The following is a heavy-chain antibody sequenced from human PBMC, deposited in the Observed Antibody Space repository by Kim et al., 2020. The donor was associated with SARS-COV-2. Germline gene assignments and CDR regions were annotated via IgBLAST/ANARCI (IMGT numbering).Heavy chain of an antibody. D-gene: IGHD1-26*01. J-gene: IGHJ4*02. Sequence: GGSLRLSCAASGFTFSSYSMNWVRQAPGKGLEWVSSISSSSSYIYYADSVKGRFTISRDNAKNSLYLQMNSLRAEDTAVYYCARGPLIVGATRRRIDYWGQGTLVTVSS. CDR2: ISSSSSYI. CDR3: ARGPLIVGATRRRIDY. CDR1: GFTFSSYS. V-gene: IGHV3-21*01.